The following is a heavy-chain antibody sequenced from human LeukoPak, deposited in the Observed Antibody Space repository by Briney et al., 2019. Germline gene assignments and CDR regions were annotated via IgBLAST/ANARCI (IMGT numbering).Heavy chain of an antibody. V-gene: IGHV4-39*01. CDR1: GGSISSSSYY. D-gene: IGHD2-15*01. CDR2: IYYSGGT. J-gene: IGHJ5*02. Sequence: SETLSLTRTVSGGSISSSSYYWGWIRQPPGKGLEWIGSIYYSGGTYYNPSLKSRVTISVDTSKNQFSLKLSSVTAADTAVYYCARQATGWSWWFDPWGQGTLVTVSS. CDR3: ARQATGWSWWFDP.